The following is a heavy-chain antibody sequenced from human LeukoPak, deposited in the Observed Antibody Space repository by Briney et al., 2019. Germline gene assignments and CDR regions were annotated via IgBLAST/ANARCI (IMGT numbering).Heavy chain of an antibody. CDR1: GGSISSGSYY. CDR2: IYTSGST. CDR3: AREYRLERRIYYYYYMDV. J-gene: IGHJ6*03. V-gene: IGHV4-61*02. Sequence: KPSETLSLTCTVSGGSISSGSYYWSWIRQPAGKGLEWIGRIYTSGSTNYNPSLKSRVTISVDTSKNQFSLKLSSVTAADTAVYYCAREYRLERRIYYYYYMDVWGKGTTVTISS. D-gene: IGHD1-1*01.